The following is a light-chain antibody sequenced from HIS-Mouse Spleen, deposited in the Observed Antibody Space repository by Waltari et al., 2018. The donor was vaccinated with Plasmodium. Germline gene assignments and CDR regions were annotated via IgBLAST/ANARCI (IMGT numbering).Light chain of an antibody. J-gene: IGLJ3*02. CDR3: CSYAGSYTLV. CDR1: SSDVGGYNH. Sequence: QSALTQPRSVSGSPGPSVTISCPGTSSDVGGYNHVSWYQQHPVKAPKLMIYDVSKRPSGVPDRFSGSKSGNTASLTISGLQAEDEADYYCCSYAGSYTLVFGGGTKLTVL. V-gene: IGLV2-11*01. CDR2: DVS.